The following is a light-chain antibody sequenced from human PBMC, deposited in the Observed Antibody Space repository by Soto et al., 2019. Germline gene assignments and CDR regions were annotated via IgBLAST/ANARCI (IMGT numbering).Light chain of an antibody. J-gene: IGLJ2*01. Sequence: QSVLTQPPPVSGAPGQRVTISCTGNSSNIGAGFDVHWYQQLPGTAPKLLIYDNSNRPSGVPDRFSGSKSGTSASLAITGLQAEDGTDYYCQSYDSRLSAVVFGGGSKLTVL. CDR2: DNS. CDR3: QSYDSRLSAVV. CDR1: SSNIGAGFD. V-gene: IGLV1-40*01.